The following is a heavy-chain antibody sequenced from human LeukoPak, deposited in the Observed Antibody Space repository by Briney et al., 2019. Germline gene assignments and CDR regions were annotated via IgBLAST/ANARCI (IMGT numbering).Heavy chain of an antibody. CDR1: GFIFSSYA. V-gene: IGHV3-23*01. Sequence: PGGSLRLSCAASGFIFSSYAMSWVRQAPGKGLEWVSAISGSGGSTYYADSVKGRFTISRDNSKNTLYLQMNSLRAEDTAVYYCAKDGPPIVVVVAATPGYFDYWGQGTLVTVSS. CDR2: ISGSGGST. D-gene: IGHD2-15*01. J-gene: IGHJ4*02. CDR3: AKDGPPIVVVVAATPGYFDY.